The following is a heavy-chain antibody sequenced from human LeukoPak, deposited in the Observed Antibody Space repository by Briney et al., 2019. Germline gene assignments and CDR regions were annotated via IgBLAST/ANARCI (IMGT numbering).Heavy chain of an antibody. CDR2: IYTSGST. V-gene: IGHV4-4*07. CDR1: GDSISTYY. Sequence: SETLPLTCTVSGDSISTYYWGWIRQPAGKRLEWIGRIYTSGSTNYNPSLESRVTMSVDTSKNQFSLNLSSVTAADTAVYYCARAISSGWFKNAFDIWGQGTMVTVPS. D-gene: IGHD6-19*01. CDR3: ARAISSGWFKNAFDI. J-gene: IGHJ3*02.